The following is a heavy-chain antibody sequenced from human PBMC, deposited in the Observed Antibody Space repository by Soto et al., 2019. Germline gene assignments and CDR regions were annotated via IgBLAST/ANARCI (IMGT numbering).Heavy chain of an antibody. CDR3: ARDDYIWGSYRPIPPDY. V-gene: IGHV3-30*03. D-gene: IGHD3-16*02. J-gene: IGHJ4*02. Sequence: PGGSLRLSCAASGFTFSSYGMHWVRQAPGKGLEWVAVISYDGSNKYYADSVKGRFTISRDNSKNTLYLQMNSLRAEDTAVYYCARDDYIWGSYRPIPPDYWGQGTLVTVSS. CDR1: GFTFSSYG. CDR2: ISYDGSNK.